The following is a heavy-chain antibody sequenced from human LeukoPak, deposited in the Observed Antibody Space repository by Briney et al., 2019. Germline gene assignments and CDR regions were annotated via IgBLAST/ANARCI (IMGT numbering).Heavy chain of an antibody. V-gene: IGHV1-69*13. J-gene: IGHJ4*02. CDR2: IIPIFGTA. Sequence: ASVKVSCKASGGTFSSSAISWVRQAPGQGLEWMGGIIPIFGTANYAQKFQGRVTITADESTSTAYMELSSLRSEGTAVYYCARDVYCSSTTCSYFFDYWDQGPLVTVSS. CDR1: GGTFSSSA. D-gene: IGHD2-2*01. CDR3: ARDVYCSSTTCSYFFDY.